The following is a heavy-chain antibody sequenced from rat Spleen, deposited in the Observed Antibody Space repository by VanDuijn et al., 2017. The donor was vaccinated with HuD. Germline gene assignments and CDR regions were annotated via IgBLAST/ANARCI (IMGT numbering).Heavy chain of an antibody. V-gene: IGHV2-13*01. CDR3: ARDGGGGFAY. CDR2: IWGDGST. CDR1: GFSLSSYG. D-gene: IGHD1-1*01. Sequence: QVQLKESGPGLVQPSQTLSLTCTVSGFSLSSYGVIWVRQPPGKGLEWMGVIWGDGSTAYNSALKSRLSISRDTSKSQVFLKMNSLQTEDTATYYCARDGGGGFAYWGQGTLVTVSS. J-gene: IGHJ3*01.